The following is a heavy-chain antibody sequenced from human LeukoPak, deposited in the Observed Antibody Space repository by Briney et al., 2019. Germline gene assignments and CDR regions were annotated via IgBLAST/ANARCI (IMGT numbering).Heavy chain of an antibody. D-gene: IGHD6-6*01. CDR3: ARRGGSSSRRSPIDY. CDR1: GFTFSDYW. J-gene: IGHJ4*02. Sequence: GGSLRLSCTASGFTFSDYWMTWVRQAPGEGPEWVANIKQDGSQRYYVDSVRGRFTISRDNAKNSLFLQMNGLRAEDTAVYYCARRGGSSSRRSPIDYWGQGTLVTVSS. CDR2: IKQDGSQR. V-gene: IGHV3-7*01.